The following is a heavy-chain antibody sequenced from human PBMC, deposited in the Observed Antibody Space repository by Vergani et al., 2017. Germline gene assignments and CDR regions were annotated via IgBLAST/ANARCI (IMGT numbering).Heavy chain of an antibody. CDR3: ARVRGVTRPYYYYGMDV. D-gene: IGHD3-10*01. CDR1: GGSVRSGRYY. J-gene: IGHJ6*02. Sequence: QVQLQESGPGLVKPSETLSLTCTVSGGSVRSGRYYWSWIRQPAGKGLEWIGYIYYSGSTNYNPSLKDRVTISVDTSKNQFSLKLSSVTAADTAVYYCARVRGVTRPYYYYGMDVWGQGTTVTVSS. V-gene: IGHV4-61*10. CDR2: IYYSGST.